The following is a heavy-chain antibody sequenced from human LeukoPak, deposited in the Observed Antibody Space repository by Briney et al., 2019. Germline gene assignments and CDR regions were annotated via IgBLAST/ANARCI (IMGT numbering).Heavy chain of an antibody. V-gene: IGHV1-2*02. CDR1: AYTFTAYY. CDR3: ARDPQDCSGGSCYAGLYYMDV. CDR2: INSNSGGT. Sequence: GVSVNVSCKAPAYTFTAYYMHWVRQAPGQGIEWMGWINSNSGGTNYEQKFQGRVTMTRDTSISTAYVELSRLRSDDTAVYYCARDPQDCSGGSCYAGLYYMDVWGKGTTVTVSS. J-gene: IGHJ6*03. D-gene: IGHD2-15*01.